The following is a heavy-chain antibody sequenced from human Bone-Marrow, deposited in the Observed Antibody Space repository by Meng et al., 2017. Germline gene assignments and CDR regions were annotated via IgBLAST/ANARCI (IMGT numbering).Heavy chain of an antibody. D-gene: IGHD4-17*01. CDR1: GFTFSSYW. V-gene: IGHV3-7*01. CDR3: ARGLSCTVDGSHDDAFDI. Sequence: GESLKISCAASGFTFSSYWMSWVRQAPGKGLEWVANIKQDGSEKYYVDSVKGRFTISRDNAKNSLYLQMNSLRAEDTAVYYCARGLSCTVDGSHDDAFDIWGQGTMVTVSS. J-gene: IGHJ3*02. CDR2: IKQDGSEK.